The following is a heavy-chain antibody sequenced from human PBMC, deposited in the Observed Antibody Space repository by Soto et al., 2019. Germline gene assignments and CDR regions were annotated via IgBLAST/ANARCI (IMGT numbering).Heavy chain of an antibody. CDR1: GVTFSDYA. CDR2: ISGSAIAT. J-gene: IGHJ5*02. CDR3: AKDAISMVRGTNNWFDH. Sequence: PXGSLRLSCAAAGVTFSDYAMSWVRQAPGKGLEWVSAISGSAIATYYADSVKGRFTISRDNSKNTLYLQMNRLRAEDTAVYYCAKDAISMVRGTNNWFDHWGQGTLVTVSS. V-gene: IGHV3-23*01. D-gene: IGHD3-10*01.